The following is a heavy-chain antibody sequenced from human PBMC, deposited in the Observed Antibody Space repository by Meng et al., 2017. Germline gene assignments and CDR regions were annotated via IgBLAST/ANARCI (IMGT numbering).Heavy chain of an antibody. CDR3: ARAYYDSSPDY. Sequence: TFSSYWMSWVRQAPGKGLEWIGSIYYSGSTYYNPSLKSRVTISVDTSKNQFSLKLSSVTAADTAVYYCARAYYDSSPDYWGQGTLVTVSS. CDR1: TFSSYW. CDR2: IYYSGST. J-gene: IGHJ4*02. D-gene: IGHD3-22*01. V-gene: IGHV4-39*07.